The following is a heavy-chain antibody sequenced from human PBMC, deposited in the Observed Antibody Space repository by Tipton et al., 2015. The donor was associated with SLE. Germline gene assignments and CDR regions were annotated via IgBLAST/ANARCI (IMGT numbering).Heavy chain of an antibody. CDR2: ISTYTGDT. CDR1: GYPFTNYG. J-gene: IGHJ6*03. V-gene: IGHV1-18*01. CDR3: ARRTQETRGYYGYMDV. Sequence: QSGAEVKKPGASVKVSCKASGYPFTNYGISWVRQAPGRGLEWMGWISTYTGDTIYAQNVQDRVTMTTDTSTSTAFMELRSLTSDDTAVYYFARRTQETRGYYGYMDVWCQGTPVTVSS.